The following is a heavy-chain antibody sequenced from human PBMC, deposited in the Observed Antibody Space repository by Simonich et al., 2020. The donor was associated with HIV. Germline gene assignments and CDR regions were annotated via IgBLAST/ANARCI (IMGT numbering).Heavy chain of an antibody. CDR3: ARAWGDAFDI. J-gene: IGHJ3*02. D-gene: IGHD7-27*01. CDR1: GFTFSSYW. V-gene: IGHV3-74*02. CDR2: INSDGSST. Sequence: EVQLVESGGGWVQPGRSLRPSVAAAGFTFSSYWSHWVRQAPGKGLVWVSRINSDGSSTSYADAVKGRFTTSRDNAKNTLYLQMNSLRAEDTAVYYCARAWGDAFDIWGQGTMVTVSS.